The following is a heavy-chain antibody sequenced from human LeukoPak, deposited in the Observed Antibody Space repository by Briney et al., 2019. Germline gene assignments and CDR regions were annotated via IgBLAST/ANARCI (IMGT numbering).Heavy chain of an antibody. J-gene: IGHJ6*02. V-gene: IGHV1-2*04. D-gene: IGHD3-10*01. Sequence: ASVKVSCKASGYTFTGYYMHWVRQAPGQGLEWMGWINPNSGGTNYAQKFQGWVTMTRDTSISTAYMELSRLRSDDTAVYYCARDSPITMVRGVTLHGMDVWGQGTTVTVSS. CDR3: ARDSPITMVRGVTLHGMDV. CDR1: GYTFTGYY. CDR2: INPNSGGT.